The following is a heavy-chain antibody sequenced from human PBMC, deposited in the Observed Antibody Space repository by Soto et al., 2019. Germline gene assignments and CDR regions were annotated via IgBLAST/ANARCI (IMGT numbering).Heavy chain of an antibody. J-gene: IGHJ4*02. CDR2: IDHGGTT. CDR1: GGSFSGHS. CDR3: ARVDDY. Sequence: QVQLQQWGAGLLKPSETLSLTCAVYGGSFSGHSWSWIRQPPGKGLEWIGEIDHGGTTKYNPSLASLVTISTDTSKNQFSLKLISVTAADTAVYYCARVDDYWGQGNLVTVSS. V-gene: IGHV4-34*01.